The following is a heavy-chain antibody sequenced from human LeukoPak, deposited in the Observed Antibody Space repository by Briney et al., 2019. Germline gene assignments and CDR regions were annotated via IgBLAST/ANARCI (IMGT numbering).Heavy chain of an antibody. D-gene: IGHD2/OR15-2a*01. J-gene: IGHJ4*02. Sequence: GGSLRLSCAASGFTFSDYDMHWVRQAAGKSLEWVSGIGIVGDTHYPGAVKGRFTISRENAKNSLYLQMNSLRAEDTAVYYCARDKVSVIPALDYWGQGTLVIVSS. CDR3: ARDKVSVIPALDY. CDR2: IGIVGDT. CDR1: GFTFSDYD. V-gene: IGHV3-13*01.